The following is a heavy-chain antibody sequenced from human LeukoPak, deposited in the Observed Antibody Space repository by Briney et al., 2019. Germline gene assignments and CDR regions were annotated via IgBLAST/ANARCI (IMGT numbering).Heavy chain of an antibody. CDR1: GFTLSSYG. CDR2: IRYDGSNV. J-gene: IGHJ4*02. Sequence: PGGSLRLSCAASGFTLSSYGMHWVRQAPGKGLEWVAVIRYDGSNVYYADSVKGRFTISRDNSKNTLYLQMNSLRAEDTAVYYCARDKATVTTYHFDYWGQGTLVTVSS. CDR3: ARDKATVTTYHFDY. V-gene: IGHV3-33*01. D-gene: IGHD4-17*01.